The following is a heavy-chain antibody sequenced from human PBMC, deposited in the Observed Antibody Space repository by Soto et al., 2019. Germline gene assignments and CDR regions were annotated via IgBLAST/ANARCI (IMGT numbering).Heavy chain of an antibody. J-gene: IGHJ6*02. CDR2: IYPGDSDT. CDR1: GYRVTRYW. Sequence: KRSGERCGYRVTRYWIAPVRQKPGKGLEWMGIIYPGDSDTRYSPSFQGQVTISADKSISTAYLQWSSLKASDTAMYYCVRDAGSRYYYYGMDVWGQGTTVTVSS. CDR3: VRDAGSRYYYYGMDV. D-gene: IGHD3-10*01. V-gene: IGHV5-51*01.